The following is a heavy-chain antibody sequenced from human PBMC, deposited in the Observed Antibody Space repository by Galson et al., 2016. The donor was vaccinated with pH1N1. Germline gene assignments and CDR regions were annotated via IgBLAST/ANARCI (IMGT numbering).Heavy chain of an antibody. V-gene: IGHV3-49*04. CDR1: GFNFGGYA. J-gene: IGHJ4*02. CDR2: IRTKAHGGTT. Sequence: SLRLSCATSGFNFGGYAMSWVRQAPGKGLQWVGFIRTKAHGGTTEYAASVKGRFIISRDDSKNIAYLQVNSLKTEDTAVYYCARGLREFDYWGQGILVTVSS. CDR3: ARGLREFDY.